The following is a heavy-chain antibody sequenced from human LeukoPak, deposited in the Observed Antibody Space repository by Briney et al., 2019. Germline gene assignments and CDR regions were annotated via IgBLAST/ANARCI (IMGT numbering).Heavy chain of an antibody. D-gene: IGHD1-20*01. CDR3: ARVVLTGTTGDYYYYGMDV. CDR2: IYYSGST. Sequence: ASETLSLTCTVSGGSISSYYWSWIRQPPGKGLEWIGYIYYSGSTNYNPSLKSRVTISVDTSKNQFSLKLSSVTAADTAVYYCARVVLTGTTGDYYYYGMDVWGQGTTVTVSS. J-gene: IGHJ6*02. V-gene: IGHV4-59*01. CDR1: GGSISSYY.